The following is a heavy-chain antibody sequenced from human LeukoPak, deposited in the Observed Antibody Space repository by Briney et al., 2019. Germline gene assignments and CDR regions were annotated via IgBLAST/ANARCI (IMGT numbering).Heavy chain of an antibody. CDR1: GFTFYTYG. V-gene: IGHV3-30*18. Sequence: SGTSLRLSCAASGFTFYTYGMLWVRQAPGKGLEGVAVIAYDGSNRYYADSVQGRFTISRDNSKNTLYLQMNSLRGEDTAVYYCAKEKAIGTINYGLDVWGQGTTVTVSS. CDR3: AKEKAIGTINYGLDV. D-gene: IGHD1-1*01. CDR2: IAYDGSNR. J-gene: IGHJ6*02.